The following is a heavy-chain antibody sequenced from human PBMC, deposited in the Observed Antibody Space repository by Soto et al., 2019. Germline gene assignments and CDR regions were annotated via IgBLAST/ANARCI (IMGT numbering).Heavy chain of an antibody. CDR2: ITPVFGAP. J-gene: IGHJ4*02. CDR3: ARGELATIAYFDC. D-gene: IGHD5-12*01. Sequence: QVQLVQSGAEVKKPGSSVKVSCKASGGTFGSSTISWVRQAPGQGLEWMGGITPVFGAPNYAQKFQGRVTITADKSTSTAYMELRSLGSEDTAVYYCARGELATIAYFDCWGQGTQVTVSS. V-gene: IGHV1-69*06. CDR1: GGTFGSST.